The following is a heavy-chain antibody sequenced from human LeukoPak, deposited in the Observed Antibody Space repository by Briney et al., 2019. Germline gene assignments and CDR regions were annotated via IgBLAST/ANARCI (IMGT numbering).Heavy chain of an antibody. CDR3: AREGDYGDYSKSFYYMDV. J-gene: IGHJ6*03. V-gene: IGHV4-4*07. CDR2: SYTREKT. D-gene: IGHD4-17*01. CDR1: GGYIGSYY. Sequence: SETLSLTCTVSGGYIGSYYWSCIREPARRGREWSGRSYTREKTDYNPSLKSPVTMSLDVSTSQFSLRLTSVTAADTAVYYCAREGDYGDYSKSFYYMDVWGKGTTVTVSS.